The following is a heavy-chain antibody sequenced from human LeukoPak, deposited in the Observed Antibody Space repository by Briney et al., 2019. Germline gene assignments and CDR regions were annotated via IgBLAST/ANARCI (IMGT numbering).Heavy chain of an antibody. D-gene: IGHD4-23*01. CDR1: GFTFSSYG. Sequence: GRSLRLSCAASGFTFSSYGMHWVRQAPGKGLEWVAVISYDGSNKYYADSVKGRFTISRDNSKYTLYLQMNSLRAEDTAVYYCARAAGTTVVTPGIDYWGQGTLVTVSS. J-gene: IGHJ4*02. CDR2: ISYDGSNK. CDR3: ARAAGTTVVTPGIDY. V-gene: IGHV3-30*03.